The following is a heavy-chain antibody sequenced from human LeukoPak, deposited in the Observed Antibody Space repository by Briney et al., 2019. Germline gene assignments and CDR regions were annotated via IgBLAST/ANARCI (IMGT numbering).Heavy chain of an antibody. D-gene: IGHD3-22*01. CDR2: ISSSSSYI. CDR3: SRSAYYDGSGNYYDY. J-gene: IGHJ4*02. CDR1: GFTFSSYS. Sequence: GGSLRLSCAASGFTFSSYSMNWVRQAPGKGLEWVSSISSSSSYIYYADSVKGRFTISRDNAKNTLYLQMNGLRAEDTAVYYCSRSAYYDGSGNYYDYWGQGTLVTVSS. V-gene: IGHV3-21*01.